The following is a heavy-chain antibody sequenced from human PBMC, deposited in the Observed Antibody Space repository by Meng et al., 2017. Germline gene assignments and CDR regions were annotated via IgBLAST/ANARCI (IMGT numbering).Heavy chain of an antibody. CDR3: ARDAYCSSTSCYALYYYYYGMDV. V-gene: IGHV1-3*01. CDR1: GYTFTSYA. D-gene: IGHD2-2*01. CDR2: INAGNGNT. Sequence: ASAKVSCKASGYTFTSYAMHWVRQAPGQRLEWMGWINAGNGNTKYSQKFQGRVTITRDTSASTAYMELSSLRSEDTAVYYCARDAYCSSTSCYALYYYYYGMDVWGQGTTVTVSS. J-gene: IGHJ6*02.